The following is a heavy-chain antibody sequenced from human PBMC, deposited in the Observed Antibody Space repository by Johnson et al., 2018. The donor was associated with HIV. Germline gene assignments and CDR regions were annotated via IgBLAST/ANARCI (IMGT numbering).Heavy chain of an antibody. J-gene: IGHJ3*02. D-gene: IGHD6-19*01. CDR3: ARDGIYSSPHDAFDI. CDR1: GFTFSSYW. V-gene: IGHV3-74*03. Sequence: VQLVESGGGVVQPGRSLRLSCAASGFTFSSYWMHWVRQAPGKGLAWVARISDDGNDISYADSVKGRFTVSRDNAKSSLFLQMDNLRSEDTALYYCARDGIYSSPHDAFDIWGQGTMVTVSS. CDR2: ISDDGNDI.